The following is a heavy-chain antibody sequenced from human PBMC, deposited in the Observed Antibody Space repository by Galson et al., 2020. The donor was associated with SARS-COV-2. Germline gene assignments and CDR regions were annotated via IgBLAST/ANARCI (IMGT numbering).Heavy chain of an antibody. Sequence: SETLSLTCSVSGGSINNYYWSWIRQPAGKGLEWIGRIYSSGSTTNNPSLKSRVTMSVDRSKNQFSLRLTSVTAADTAVYYCARDRGYTAPWYFDYWGQGTLVTVSS. CDR1: GGSINNYY. V-gene: IGHV4-4*07. CDR3: ARDRGYTAPWYFDY. J-gene: IGHJ4*02. CDR2: IYSSGST. D-gene: IGHD3-16*02.